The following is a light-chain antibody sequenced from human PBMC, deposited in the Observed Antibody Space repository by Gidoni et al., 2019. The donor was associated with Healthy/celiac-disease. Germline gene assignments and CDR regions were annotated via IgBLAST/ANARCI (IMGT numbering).Light chain of an antibody. J-gene: IGKJ2*03. Sequence: EIALTQSPATLSLSPGERATLPCSASQSVSSSYLAWYQQKPGQAPRLLIYGASSRATGIPDRFSGSGSGTDFTLTISRLEPEDFAVYYCQQYGSSHSFGQGTKLEIK. CDR3: QQYGSSHS. CDR2: GAS. CDR1: QSVSSSY. V-gene: IGKV3-20*01.